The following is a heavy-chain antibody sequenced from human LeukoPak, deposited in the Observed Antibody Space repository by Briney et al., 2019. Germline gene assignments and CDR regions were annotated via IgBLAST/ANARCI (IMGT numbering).Heavy chain of an antibody. V-gene: IGHV3-7*01. J-gene: IGHJ4*02. CDR2: INQDGTEK. Sequence: KPGQSLRLSCAASGFRFTTYWMGWVRQAPGKGLEWVANINQDGTEKYYVDSVKGRFTISRDNAKNSLYLQMNSLRVEDTAVYYCAKLAKYFYGSETYYFFEHWGQGTPVTASS. CDR1: GFRFTTYW. D-gene: IGHD3-10*01. CDR3: AKLAKYFYGSETYYFFEH.